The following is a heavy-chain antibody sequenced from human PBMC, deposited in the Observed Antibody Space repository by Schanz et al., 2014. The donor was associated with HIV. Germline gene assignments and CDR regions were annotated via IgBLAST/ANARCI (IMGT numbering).Heavy chain of an antibody. J-gene: IGHJ4*02. CDR2: ISSSSSYI. D-gene: IGHD6-6*01. V-gene: IGHV3-21*01. CDR3: AREAVRFFDY. CDR1: GFTFSSYS. Sequence: VQLVESGGGVVQPGRSLRLSCAASGFTFSSYSMNWVRQAPGKGLEWVSSISSSSSYIYYADSVKGRFTISRDNARNSLYLQMNSLRAEDTAVYYCAREAVRFFDYWGQGTLVTVSS.